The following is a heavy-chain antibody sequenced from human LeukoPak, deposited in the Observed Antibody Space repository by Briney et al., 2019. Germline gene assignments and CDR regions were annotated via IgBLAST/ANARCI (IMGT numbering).Heavy chain of an antibody. J-gene: IGHJ6*02. CDR3: ARVGRGSYLGDYYYYYGMDV. CDR2: IYSGGST. V-gene: IGHV3-53*01. Sequence: GGSLRPSCAASGFTVSSNYMSWVRQAPGKGLEWVSVIYSGGSTYYADSVKGRFTISRDNSKSTLYLQMNSLRAEDTAVYYCARVGRGSYLGDYYYYYGMDVWGQGTTVTVSS. CDR1: GFTVSSNY. D-gene: IGHD1-26*01.